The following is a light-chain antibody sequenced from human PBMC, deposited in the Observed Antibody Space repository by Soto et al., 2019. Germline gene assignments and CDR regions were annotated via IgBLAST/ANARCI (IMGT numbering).Light chain of an antibody. Sequence: DIQMTQSPSTLSASVGDRVTITCRASQSISSWLAWYQQKPGKAPKLLIYKASSLDSGVPSRFSGSGSGTKFTLTISSLQPDDFATYYCQQYNGYSVTFGQGTKLEIK. V-gene: IGKV1-5*03. CDR1: QSISSW. J-gene: IGKJ2*01. CDR3: QQYNGYSVT. CDR2: KAS.